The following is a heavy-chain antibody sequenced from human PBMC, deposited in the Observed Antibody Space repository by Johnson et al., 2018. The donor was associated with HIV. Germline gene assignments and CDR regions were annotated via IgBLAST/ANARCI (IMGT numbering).Heavy chain of an antibody. D-gene: IGHD2-21*01. J-gene: IGHJ3*02. CDR2: IRWKSINI. CDR3: AKERMGLAYCGGDCWEDAFDI. CDR1: GFSIDDFA. Sequence: VQLVESGGGLVQPGTSLRLSCSASGFSIDDFAMHWVRQAPGKGLEWVSGIRWKSINIVSADSVKGRFTISRADSKNSLYRQMNSLRDDDTALYYGAKERMGLAYCGGDCWEDAFDIWGQGTMVTVSS. V-gene: IGHV3-9*01.